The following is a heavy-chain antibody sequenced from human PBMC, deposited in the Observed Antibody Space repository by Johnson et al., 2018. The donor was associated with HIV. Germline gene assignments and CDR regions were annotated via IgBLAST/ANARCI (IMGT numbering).Heavy chain of an antibody. Sequence: VQVVESGGGLVQPGGSLRLSCAASGFTVSSNYMSWVRQAPGKGLEWVANIKQDGSEKYYVDSVKGRFTISRDNAKNSLYLQMNSLRAEDTAVYYCARAASDAFDIWGQGTMVTVSS. CDR3: ARAASDAFDI. J-gene: IGHJ3*02. CDR1: GFTVSSNY. V-gene: IGHV3-7*05. CDR2: IKQDGSEK.